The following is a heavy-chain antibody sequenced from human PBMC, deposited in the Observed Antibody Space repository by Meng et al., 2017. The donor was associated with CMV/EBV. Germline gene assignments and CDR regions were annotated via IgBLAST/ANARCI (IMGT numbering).Heavy chain of an antibody. CDR3: ARSSPSLPSGGGVSYDAFDI. V-gene: IGHV1-2*02. CDR1: GYTFTGYY. J-gene: IGHJ3*02. CDR2: INPNSGGT. D-gene: IGHD2-21*01. Sequence: ASVKVSCKASGYTFTGYYMHWVRQAPGQGLEWMGWINPNSGGTNYAQKFQGRVTMTRDTSISTAYMELSRLRSDDTAVYYCARSSPSLPSGGGVSYDAFDIWGQGTMVTVSS.